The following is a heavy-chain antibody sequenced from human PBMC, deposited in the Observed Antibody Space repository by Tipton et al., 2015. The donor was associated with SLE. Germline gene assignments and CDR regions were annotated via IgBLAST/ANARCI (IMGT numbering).Heavy chain of an antibody. J-gene: IGHJ4*02. V-gene: IGHV1-69*01. CDR3: ASGRYGQGGY. Sequence: QSGAEVKKPGSSVNVSCTASGGSFSSNAISWVRQAPGQGLEWMGGVIPVLGTPNYAQKFQGRVTITADESTRTAYMELSSLRSEDTAVYYCASGRYGQGGYWGQGTLVTVSA. CDR1: GGSFSSNA. D-gene: IGHD3-10*01. CDR2: VIPVLGTP.